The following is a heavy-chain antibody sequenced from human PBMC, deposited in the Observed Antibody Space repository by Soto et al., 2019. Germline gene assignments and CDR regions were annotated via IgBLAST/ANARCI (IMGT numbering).Heavy chain of an antibody. V-gene: IGHV4-59*01. D-gene: IGHD3-16*02. CDR2: IYYSGST. CDR3: ARPVIAGFEY. CDR1: GGSISSYY. Sequence: PSETLSLTCTVSGGSISSYYWSWIRQPPGKGLEWIGYIYYSGSTNYNPSLKSRVTISVDTSKNQFSLKLSSVTAADTAVYYCARPVIAGFEYWGQGTLVTVSS. J-gene: IGHJ4*02.